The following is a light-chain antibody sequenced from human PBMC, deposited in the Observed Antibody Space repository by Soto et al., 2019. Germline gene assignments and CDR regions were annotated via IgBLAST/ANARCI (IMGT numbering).Light chain of an antibody. V-gene: IGKV3-15*01. CDR1: QSISNSY. J-gene: IGKJ5*01. CDR2: GAS. Sequence: EIVLTQSPGTLSLSPGERATLSCRASQSISNSYLAWYQQKPGQAPRLLIYGASTRATGIPARFSGSGSGTEFTLTISSLQSEDFEVYYCQQYNNWPITFGQGTRLEIK. CDR3: QQYNNWPIT.